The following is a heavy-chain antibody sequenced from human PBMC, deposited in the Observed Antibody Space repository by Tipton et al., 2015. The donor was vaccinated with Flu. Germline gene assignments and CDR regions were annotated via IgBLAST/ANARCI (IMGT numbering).Heavy chain of an antibody. V-gene: IGHV4-38-2*01. Sequence: LRLSCAVSGYSISSGYYWSWIRQPPGKGLEWIGEINHGGSTHYKTSLKSRVTISLDSSKKQFSLRLNSVTAADTAVYYCARSSGYRGYFDVWGQGILVTVSS. CDR2: INHGGST. J-gene: IGHJ4*02. CDR1: GYSISSGYY. D-gene: IGHD3-22*01. CDR3: ARSSGYRGYFDV.